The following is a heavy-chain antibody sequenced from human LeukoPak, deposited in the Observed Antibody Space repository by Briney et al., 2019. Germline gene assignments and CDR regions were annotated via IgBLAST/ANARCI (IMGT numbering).Heavy chain of an antibody. CDR1: GYTFTSYD. V-gene: IGHV1-3*03. CDR2: INAGNGNT. J-gene: IGHJ4*02. CDR3: ARGGFDY. D-gene: IGHD3-10*01. Sequence: ASVKVSCKASGYTFTSYDINWVRQATGQGLEWMGWINAGNGNTKYSQEFQGRVTITRDTSASTAYMELSSLRSEDMAVYYCARGGFDYWGQGTLVTVSS.